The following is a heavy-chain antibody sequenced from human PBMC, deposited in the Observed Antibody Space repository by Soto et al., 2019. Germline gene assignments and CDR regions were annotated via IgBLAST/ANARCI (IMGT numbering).Heavy chain of an antibody. CDR3: VRARSTDSRPDY. V-gene: IGHV3-21*01. CDR2: ITSSSSYI. D-gene: IGHD3-22*01. Sequence: NPGGSLRLSCAASGFTFSLYSMIWVRQAPGKGLEWVASITSSSSYIYYEDSLKGRFTISRDNAKNSLFPQLDSLRAEDTAVYFCVRARSTDSRPDYWGQGTLVTVSS. CDR1: GFTFSLYS. J-gene: IGHJ4*02.